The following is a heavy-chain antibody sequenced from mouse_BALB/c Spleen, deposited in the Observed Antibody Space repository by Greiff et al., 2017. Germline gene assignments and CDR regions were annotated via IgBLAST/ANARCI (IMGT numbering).Heavy chain of an antibody. CDR2: IYPGNSDT. CDR1: GYTFTSYW. J-gene: IGHJ3*01. CDR3: TRSGLHGSTWFAY. V-gene: IGHV1-5*01. D-gene: IGHD2-4*01. Sequence: EVQLQQSGTVLARPGASVKMSCKASGYTFTSYWMHWVKQRPGQGLEWIGAIYPGNSDTSYNQKFKGKAKLTAVTSTSTAYMELSSLTNEDSAVYYCTRSGLHGSTWFAYWGQGTLVTVSA.